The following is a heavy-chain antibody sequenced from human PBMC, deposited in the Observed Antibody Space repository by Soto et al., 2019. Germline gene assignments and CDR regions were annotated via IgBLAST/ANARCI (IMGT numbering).Heavy chain of an antibody. Sequence: QVQLVKSGGGVVQPGRSLRLSCAASGFTFSSYGMHWVRQAPGKGLEWVAVIWYDGSNKYYADSVKGRFTISRDNSKNTLYLQMNSLRAEDTAVYYCARAPQGVYCSSTSCYHFDYWGQGTLVTVSS. CDR2: IWYDGSNK. CDR1: GFTFSSYG. J-gene: IGHJ4*02. CDR3: ARAPQGVYCSSTSCYHFDY. V-gene: IGHV3-33*01. D-gene: IGHD2-2*01.